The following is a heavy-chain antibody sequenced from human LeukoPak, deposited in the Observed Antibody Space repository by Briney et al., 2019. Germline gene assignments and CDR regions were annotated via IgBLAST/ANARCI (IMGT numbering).Heavy chain of an antibody. Sequence: GGSLRLSCAASGFTFSSYAMSWVRQAPGKGLEWVSAISGSGGSTYYADSVKGRFTISRDNSKNTLYLQMDSLRAEDTAVYYCARHTYYDILTGYDPNVWGKGTTVTVSS. CDR3: ARHTYYDILTGYDPNV. CDR2: ISGSGGST. D-gene: IGHD3-9*01. J-gene: IGHJ6*04. CDR1: GFTFSSYA. V-gene: IGHV3-23*01.